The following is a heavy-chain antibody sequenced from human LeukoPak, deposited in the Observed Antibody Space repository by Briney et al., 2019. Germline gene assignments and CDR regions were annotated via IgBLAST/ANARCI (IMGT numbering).Heavy chain of an antibody. CDR2: IYYSGST. D-gene: IGHD6-19*01. V-gene: IGHV4-38-2*01. Sequence: PSETLSLTCAVSGYSISSGYYWGWIRQPPGKGLEWIGYIYYSGSTNYNPSLKSRVTISVDTSKNQLSLKLSSVTAADTAVYYCARQIAVAAQFDPWSQGTLVTVSS. J-gene: IGHJ5*02. CDR3: ARQIAVAAQFDP. CDR1: GYSISSGYY.